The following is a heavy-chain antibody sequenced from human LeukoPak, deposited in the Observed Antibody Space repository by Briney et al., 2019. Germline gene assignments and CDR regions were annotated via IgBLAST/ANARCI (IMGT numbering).Heavy chain of an antibody. CDR1: GYTFTSYY. J-gene: IGHJ4*02. V-gene: IGHV1-46*01. Sequence: ASVKVSCKASGYTFTSYYMHWVRQAPGQGLEWMGIINPSGGSTSYAQKFQGRVTMTRDTSTSTVYMELSSLRSEDTAVYYCARGQISTVAGLSPLFDYWGQGTLVTVSS. D-gene: IGHD6-19*01. CDR3: ARGQISTVAGLSPLFDY. CDR2: INPSGGST.